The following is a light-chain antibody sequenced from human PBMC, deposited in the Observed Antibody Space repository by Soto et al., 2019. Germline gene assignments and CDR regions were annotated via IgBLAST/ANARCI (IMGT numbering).Light chain of an antibody. Sequence: EIVLTQSPATLSSSPGERATLSCRASQSVNIFLAWYQQKPGQAPRLLIYDASKRATGIPARFSGSGSGTDFTLTISSLETEDFAVYYCQQRKNWPPTFGGGTKVEIK. CDR2: DAS. J-gene: IGKJ4*01. CDR3: QQRKNWPPT. V-gene: IGKV3-11*01. CDR1: QSVNIF.